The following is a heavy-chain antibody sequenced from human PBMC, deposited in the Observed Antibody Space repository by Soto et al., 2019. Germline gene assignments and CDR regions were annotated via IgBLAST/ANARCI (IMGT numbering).Heavy chain of an antibody. CDR1: GFTFSSYS. D-gene: IGHD2-2*01. CDR3: AIIVPAARGGYGMDV. CDR2: ISSSSSYI. J-gene: IGHJ6*02. Sequence: GGSLRLSCVASGFTFSSYSMNWVRQAPGKGLEWVSSISSSSSYIYYADSVKGRFTISRDNAKNSLYLQMNSLRAEDTAVYYCAIIVPAARGGYGMDVWGQGTTVTV. V-gene: IGHV3-21*01.